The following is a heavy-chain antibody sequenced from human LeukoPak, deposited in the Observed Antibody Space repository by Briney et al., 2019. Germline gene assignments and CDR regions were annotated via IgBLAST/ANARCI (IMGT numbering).Heavy chain of an antibody. CDR3: ARGRHYYDSSGYYRGGDYYYMDV. CDR1: GYTFTSYG. D-gene: IGHD3-22*01. V-gene: IGHV1-18*01. CDR2: ISAYNGNT. Sequence: ASVKVSCKASGYTFTSYGISWVRQAPGQGLEWMGWISAYNGNTNYAQKLQGRVTMTTDTSTSTAYMELRSLRSDDTAVYYCARGRHYYDSSGYYRGGDYYYMDVWGKGTTVTISS. J-gene: IGHJ6*03.